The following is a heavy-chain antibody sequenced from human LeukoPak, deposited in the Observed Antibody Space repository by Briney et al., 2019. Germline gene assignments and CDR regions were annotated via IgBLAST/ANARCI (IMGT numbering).Heavy chain of an antibody. Sequence: ASVKVSCKASGYTFSSYVISWVRQAPGQGLEWMGSISGNNGNTDYAQKFQGRVTMTTDTSMGTAFMELRSLRPDDTALYYCARDSPWHRVRFFDYWGKGTTVTVSS. CDR3: ARDSPWHRVRFFDY. CDR2: ISGNNGNT. CDR1: GYTFSSYV. V-gene: IGHV1-18*01. D-gene: IGHD3-16*01. J-gene: IGHJ4*03.